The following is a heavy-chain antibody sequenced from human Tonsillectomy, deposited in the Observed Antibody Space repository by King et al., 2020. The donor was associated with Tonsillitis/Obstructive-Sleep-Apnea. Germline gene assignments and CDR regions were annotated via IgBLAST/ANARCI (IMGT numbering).Heavy chain of an antibody. J-gene: IGHJ6*03. Sequence: VQLQQWGAGLLKPSETLSLTCAVYGGSFSCYDWSWISQPPGKCLQWIGEINHNGSTNYNPSLKSRVTISVDTSKNQFSLKLSSVTAADTAVYYCARGDFVVVVAASNYYYYMDVWGKGTTVTVSS. CDR2: INHNGST. CDR1: GGSFSCYD. CDR3: ARGDFVVVVAASNYYYYMDV. V-gene: IGHV4-34*01. D-gene: IGHD2-15*01.